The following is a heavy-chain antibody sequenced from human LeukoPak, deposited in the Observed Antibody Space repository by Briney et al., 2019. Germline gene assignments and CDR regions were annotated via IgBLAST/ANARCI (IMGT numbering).Heavy chain of an antibody. CDR3: ARDRRRLRFLSYYYYGMDV. Sequence: PGGSLRLSCAASGFTFSSYEMNWVRQAPGKGLEWVSYISSSGSTIYYADSVKGRFTISRDNAKNSLYLQMNSLRAEDTAVYYCARDRRRLRFLSYYYYGMDVWGQGTTVIVSS. D-gene: IGHD3-3*01. V-gene: IGHV3-48*03. CDR1: GFTFSSYE. J-gene: IGHJ6*02. CDR2: ISSSGSTI.